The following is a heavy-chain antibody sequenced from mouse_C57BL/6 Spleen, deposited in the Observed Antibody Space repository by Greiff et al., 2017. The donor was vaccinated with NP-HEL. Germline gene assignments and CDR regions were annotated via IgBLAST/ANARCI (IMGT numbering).Heavy chain of an antibody. V-gene: IGHV7-3*01. CDR1: GFTFTDYY. CDR2: IRNKANGYTT. Sequence: EVKVVESGGGLVQPGGSLSLSCAASGFTFTDYYMSWVRQPPGKALEWLGFIRNKANGYTTEYSASVKGRFTISSDNSQSILYLQMNALRAEDSATYYCARSSYDGYYDAMDYWGQGTSVTVSS. D-gene: IGHD2-3*01. J-gene: IGHJ4*01. CDR3: ARSSYDGYYDAMDY.